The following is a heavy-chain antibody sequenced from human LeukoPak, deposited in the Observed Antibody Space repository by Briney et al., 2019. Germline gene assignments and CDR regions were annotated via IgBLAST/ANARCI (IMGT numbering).Heavy chain of an antibody. V-gene: IGHV3-30-3*01. Sequence: GGSLRLSCAASGFTFNSYAMHWVRQAPGKGLEWVAVISIDGSHKYYADSVKGRFTVSRDNSKNTLYLEMSSLTAEDTPVYYCARGPVVVVAYVDYWGQGTLVTVSS. D-gene: IGHD2-15*01. CDR2: ISIDGSHK. J-gene: IGHJ4*02. CDR1: GFTFNSYA. CDR3: ARGPVVVVAYVDY.